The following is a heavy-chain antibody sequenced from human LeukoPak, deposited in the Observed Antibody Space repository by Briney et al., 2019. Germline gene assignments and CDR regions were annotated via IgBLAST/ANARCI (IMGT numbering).Heavy chain of an antibody. V-gene: IGHV1-69-2*01. D-gene: IGHD5-18*01. J-gene: IGHJ3*02. CDR3: AGGYSYGPDAFDI. CDR2: VDPEDGET. CDR1: EYTFTDYY. Sequence: GASVTLSFTASEYTFTDYYMHWVQQAPGKGLEWMGRVDPEDGETIYAEKFQGRVTITADTSTDTAYMELSSLRSEDTAVYYCAGGYSYGPDAFDIWGQGTMVTVSS.